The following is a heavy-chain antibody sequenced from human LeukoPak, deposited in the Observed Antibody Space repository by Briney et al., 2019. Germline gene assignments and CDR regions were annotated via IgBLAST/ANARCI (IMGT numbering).Heavy chain of an antibody. J-gene: IGHJ6*04. V-gene: IGHV3-30*04. CDR3: AELGITMIGGV. Sequence: GRSLRLTCAASGFTFSNYALHWVRQAPGKGLEWMAVISYDGSYKDYADSVKGRFTISRDNAKNSLYLQMNSLRAEDTAVYYCAELGITMIGGVWGKGTTVTISS. CDR1: GFTFSNYA. CDR2: ISYDGSYK. D-gene: IGHD3-10*02.